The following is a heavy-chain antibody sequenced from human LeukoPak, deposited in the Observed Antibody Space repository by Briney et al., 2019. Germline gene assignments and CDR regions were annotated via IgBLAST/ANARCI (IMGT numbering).Heavy chain of an antibody. CDR2: INWNGGST. V-gene: IGHV3-20*04. J-gene: IGHJ3*02. D-gene: IGHD5-18*01. Sequence: GGSLSLSCAASGFPFDDYGMSWVRQAPGKGLEWVSGINWNGGSTGYADSVKGRFTISRDNAKNSLYVQMNSLRAEDTALYYCARGTVTDGFDIWGQGTMVTVSS. CDR3: ARGTVTDGFDI. CDR1: GFPFDDYG.